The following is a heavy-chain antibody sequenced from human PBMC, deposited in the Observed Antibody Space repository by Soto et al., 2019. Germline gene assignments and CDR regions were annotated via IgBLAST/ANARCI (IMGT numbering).Heavy chain of an antibody. CDR1: GGSISSYY. D-gene: IGHD4-17*01. CDR2: IYYSGST. Sequence: SETLSLTCTVSGGSISSYYWSWIRQPPGKGLEWIGYIYYSGSTNYNPSLKRRVTISVDTSKNQFSLKLSSVTAADTAVYYCARQDYGPFDYWGQGTLVTVSS. CDR3: ARQDYGPFDY. V-gene: IGHV4-59*08. J-gene: IGHJ4*02.